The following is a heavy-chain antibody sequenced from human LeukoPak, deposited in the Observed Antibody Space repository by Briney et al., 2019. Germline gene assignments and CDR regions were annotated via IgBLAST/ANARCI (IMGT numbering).Heavy chain of an antibody. J-gene: IGHJ4*02. CDR3: TRDLTISGPIGY. D-gene: IGHD3-9*01. CDR2: IDPHSGGT. V-gene: IGHV1-2*06. CDR1: GYTFTDYA. Sequence: ASVKVSCKASGYTFTDYAIHWVLQAPGQGLEWVGRIDPHSGGTNYAQKFQDRVTLTRDASIGTAYMELSRLRSDDTAFYYCTRDLTISGPIGYWGQETLVTVSS.